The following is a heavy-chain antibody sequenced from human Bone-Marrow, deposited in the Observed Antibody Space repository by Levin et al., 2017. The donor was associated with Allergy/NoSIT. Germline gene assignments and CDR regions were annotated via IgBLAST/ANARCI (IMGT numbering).Heavy chain of an antibody. CDR1: GFTFSDYY. V-gene: IGHV3-11*05. D-gene: IGHD3-9*01. CDR3: ARDTYYDILTGYYRDAYYYYYMDV. Sequence: GGSLRLSCAASGFTFSDYYMSWIRQAPGKGLEWVSYISSSSSYTNYADSVKGRFTISRDNAKNSLYLQMNSLRAEDTAVYYCARDTYYDILTGYYRDAYYYYYMDVWGKGTTVTVSS. CDR2: ISSSSSYT. J-gene: IGHJ6*03.